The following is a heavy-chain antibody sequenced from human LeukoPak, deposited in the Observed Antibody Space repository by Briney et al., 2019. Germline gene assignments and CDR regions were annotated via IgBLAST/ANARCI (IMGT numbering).Heavy chain of an antibody. CDR1: GGSISSSNW. D-gene: IGHD5-12*01. V-gene: IGHV4-4*02. CDR2: IYHSGST. Sequence: SETLSLTCAVSGGSISSSNWWSWVRQPPGKGLEWIGEIYHSGSTNYNPSLKSRVTISVDKSKNQFSLKLSSVTAADTAVYYCARSRGYSGYDVTYWGQGTLVTVSS. CDR3: ARSRGYSGYDVTY. J-gene: IGHJ4*02.